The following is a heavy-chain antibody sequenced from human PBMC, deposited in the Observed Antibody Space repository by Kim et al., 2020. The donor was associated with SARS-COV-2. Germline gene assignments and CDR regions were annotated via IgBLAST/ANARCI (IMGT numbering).Heavy chain of an antibody. D-gene: IGHD6-13*01. CDR2: TYYRSKWYN. V-gene: IGHV6-1*01. J-gene: IGHJ5*02. CDR1: GDSVSSNSAA. Sequence: SQTLSLTCAISGDSVSSNSAAWNWIRQSPSRGLEWLGRTYYRSKWYNDYAVSVKSRITINPDTSKNQFSLQLNSVTPEDTAVYYCARELFYQQLLNNWFDPWGQGTLVTVSS. CDR3: ARELFYQQLLNNWFDP.